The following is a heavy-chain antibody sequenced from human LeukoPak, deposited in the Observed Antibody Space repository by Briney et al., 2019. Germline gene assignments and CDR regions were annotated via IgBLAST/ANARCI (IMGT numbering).Heavy chain of an antibody. CDR2: ISGSGGST. V-gene: IGHV3-23*01. D-gene: IGHD2-15*01. Sequence: GGSLRLSCAASGFTFSSYAMSWVRQAPGKGLEWVSAISGSGGSTYYADSVKGRFTISSDNSKNTLYLQMNSLRAEDTAVYYCAKGGGDIVVVVAAIDYFDYWGQGTLVTVSS. CDR3: AKGGGDIVVVVAAIDYFDY. J-gene: IGHJ4*02. CDR1: GFTFSSYA.